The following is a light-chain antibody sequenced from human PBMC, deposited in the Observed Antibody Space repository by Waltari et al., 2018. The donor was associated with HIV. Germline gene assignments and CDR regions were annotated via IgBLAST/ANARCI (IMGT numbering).Light chain of an antibody. V-gene: IGKV3-15*01. CDR1: QSVSSN. CDR3: QQYNNWART. J-gene: IGKJ1*01. Sequence: EIVMTQSPATLSVSPGERATLSCRASQSVSSNLAWYQQKPGQAPRLLIYGASTRATGIPARSSGSGSGTEFTLTISSLHSEDFAVYYCQQYNNWARTFGQGTKVEIK. CDR2: GAS.